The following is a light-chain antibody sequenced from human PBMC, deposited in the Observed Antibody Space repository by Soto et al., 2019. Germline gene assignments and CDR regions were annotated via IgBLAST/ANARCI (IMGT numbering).Light chain of an antibody. J-gene: IGKJ1*01. CDR3: QRLNRFPTWT. Sequence: DIQLTQSPSFLSASVGDSVTITCRASQGINNFLAWYQQKPKAAPKLLIYGAGTLQSGVPSRFSGSGSGTEFTLTISSLQPEDFATYYCQRLNRFPTWTFGQGTKVDIK. CDR1: QGINNF. V-gene: IGKV1-9*01. CDR2: GAG.